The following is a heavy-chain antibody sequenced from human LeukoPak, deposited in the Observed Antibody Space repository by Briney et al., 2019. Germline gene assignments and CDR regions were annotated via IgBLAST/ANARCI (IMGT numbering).Heavy chain of an antibody. CDR2: ISGSGDST. Sequence: GGSLRLSCAASGSTFSSYAMSWVRQAPGQGVEWVSAISGSGDSTYNADSVKGRFTIPRDNSKNTLYLQMNSLRAEDTAVYYCAKGVAAVDPYYFDYWGQGTLVTVSS. V-gene: IGHV3-23*01. J-gene: IGHJ4*02. CDR3: AKGVAAVDPYYFDY. CDR1: GSTFSSYA. D-gene: IGHD6-13*01.